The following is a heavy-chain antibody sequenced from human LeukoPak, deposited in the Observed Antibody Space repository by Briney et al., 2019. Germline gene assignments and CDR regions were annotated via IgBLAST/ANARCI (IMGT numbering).Heavy chain of an antibody. CDR3: AKDLMEYYDSSGSE. CDR2: ISYDGSNK. CDR1: GFTFRSYG. Sequence: GGSLRLSCAASGFTFRSYGMHWVRQAPGKGLEWVAVISYDGSNKYYGDSVKGRFTISRDNSKNTLYLEMNSLRAEDTAVYYCAKDLMEYYDSSGSEWGQGTLVIVSS. D-gene: IGHD3-22*01. V-gene: IGHV3-30*18. J-gene: IGHJ4*02.